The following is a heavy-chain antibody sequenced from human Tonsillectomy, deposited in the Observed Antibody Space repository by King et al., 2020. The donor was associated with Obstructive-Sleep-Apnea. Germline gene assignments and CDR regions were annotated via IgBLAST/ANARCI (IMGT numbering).Heavy chain of an antibody. J-gene: IGHJ4*02. CDR3: ARDMSAYDSTSPAY. D-gene: IGHD3-10*01. Sequence: QLVQSGTEVKKPGASVKVSCKASGYTFTGYYIHCVRQAPGQGLEWMGWMSPNSVATKFAQKFQDRFTMTRDKSISTAYMDLSRLRSDETAIYYCARDMSAYDSTSPAYWGQGTLVTVSS. CDR2: MSPNSVAT. V-gene: IGHV1-2*02. CDR1: GYTFTGYY.